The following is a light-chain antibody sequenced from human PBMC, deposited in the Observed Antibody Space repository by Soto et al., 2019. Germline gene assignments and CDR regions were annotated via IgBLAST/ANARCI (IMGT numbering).Light chain of an antibody. Sequence: EIVLPQSPVTLSLSLGERVTLSCRASQSIGSYLGWLQQKPGQAPRLLIYDASKSATRIPGRVSGSVSGTDFTLTISSLKREVLAVDDCDHRRKSINFGQGT. J-gene: IGKJ5*01. CDR2: DAS. CDR3: DHRRKSIN. CDR1: QSIGSY. V-gene: IGKV3-11*01.